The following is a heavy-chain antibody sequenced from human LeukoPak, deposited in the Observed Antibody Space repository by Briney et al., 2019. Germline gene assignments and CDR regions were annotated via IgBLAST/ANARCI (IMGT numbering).Heavy chain of an antibody. CDR1: GFTVSSNY. D-gene: IGHD3-9*01. Sequence: GGSLRLSCAASGFTVSSNYMSWVRQAPGKGLEWVAVIWYDGSNKYYADSVKGRFTISRDNSKNTLYLQMNSLRAEDTAVYYCAGEGRYFDWLLDYWGQGTLVTVSS. CDR2: IWYDGSNK. CDR3: AGEGRYFDWLLDY. V-gene: IGHV3-33*08. J-gene: IGHJ4*02.